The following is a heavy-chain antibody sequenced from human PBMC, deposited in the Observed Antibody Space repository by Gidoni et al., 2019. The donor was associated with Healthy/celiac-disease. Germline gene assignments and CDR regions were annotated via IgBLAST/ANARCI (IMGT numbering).Heavy chain of an antibody. CDR1: GYTFTSYD. J-gene: IGHJ5*02. D-gene: IGHD3-10*02. CDR3: ARRMLALNWFDP. Sequence: QVQLVQSGAEVKKPGASVKVSCQASGYTFTSYDINWVRQATGQGLEWMGWMNPNSGNTGYAQKFQGRVTMTRNTSISTAYMELSSLRSEDTAVYYCARRMLALNWFDPWGQGTLVTVSS. CDR2: MNPNSGNT. V-gene: IGHV1-8*01.